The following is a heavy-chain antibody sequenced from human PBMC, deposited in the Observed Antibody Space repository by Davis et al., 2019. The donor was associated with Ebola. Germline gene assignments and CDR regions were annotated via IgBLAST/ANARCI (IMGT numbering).Heavy chain of an antibody. CDR2: IKKDGSDI. D-gene: IGHD6-19*01. V-gene: IGHV3-7*01. Sequence: GGSLRLSCAASGFTFSSYWMSWVRQAPGKGLEWVANIKKDGSDIYYVDSVKGRFTFSRDNARNSLYLQMNSLRAEDTAVYYCARVAGTKYSTGWNDYFEDWGQGTLVTVSS. J-gene: IGHJ4*02. CDR1: GFTFSSYW. CDR3: ARVAGTKYSTGWNDYFED.